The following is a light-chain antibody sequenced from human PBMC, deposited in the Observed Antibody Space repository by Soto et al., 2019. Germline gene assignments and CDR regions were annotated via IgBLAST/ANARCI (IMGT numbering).Light chain of an antibody. CDR2: GAA. J-gene: IGKJ3*01. CDR1: ENVYINS. Sequence: EIVLTQSPGTLSLSPGEGATLSCRASENVYINSLAWYQQKPGQPPRLLIYGAATRASAVPDRFSGSGSGADFTRTVTGLEPEDFAVYYCQQYGPSPLTFGPGTRVD. V-gene: IGKV3-20*01. CDR3: QQYGPSPLT.